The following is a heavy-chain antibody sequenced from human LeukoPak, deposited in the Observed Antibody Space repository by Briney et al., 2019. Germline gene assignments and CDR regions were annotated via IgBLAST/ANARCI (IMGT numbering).Heavy chain of an antibody. CDR2: ISSSSSYI. D-gene: IGHD2-21*02. CDR1: GFTFSSYS. J-gene: IGHJ4*02. Sequence: GGSLRLSCAASGFTFSSYSMNWVRQAPGKGLEWVSSISSSSSYIYYADSVKGRFTISRDNAKNSLHLQMNSLRAEDTAVYYCARGTLCGGDCYYLIYDYWGQGTLVTVSS. V-gene: IGHV3-21*01. CDR3: ARGTLCGGDCYYLIYDY.